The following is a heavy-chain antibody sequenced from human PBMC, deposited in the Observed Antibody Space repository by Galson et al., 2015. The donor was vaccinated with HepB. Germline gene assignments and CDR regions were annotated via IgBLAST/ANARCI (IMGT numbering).Heavy chain of an antibody. D-gene: IGHD2-21*02. Sequence: SLRLSCAASGFTFSTYAITWVRQAPGKGLEWVSVISGSGATTFYADSVKGRFIIYRDNSKNTVYLQMNSLRADDTAIYYCAKEPPYCGGDCYSVSDVWGQGTLVTVYS. CDR2: ISGSGATT. V-gene: IGHV3-23*01. J-gene: IGHJ4*02. CDR1: GFTFSTYA. CDR3: AKEPPYCGGDCYSVSDV.